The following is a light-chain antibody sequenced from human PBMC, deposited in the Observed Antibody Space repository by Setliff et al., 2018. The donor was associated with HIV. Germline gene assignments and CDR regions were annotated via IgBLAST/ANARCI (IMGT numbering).Light chain of an antibody. J-gene: IGLJ1*01. V-gene: IGLV3-1*01. Sequence: SYALTQPPSVSVSPGQTATITCSGDKLGDKYACWYQQKPGQAPILVVYDDSDRPSGIPERISGSNSGNTATLIISRVEAGDEADYYCQVWDGSSDRDFVFGSGTKVTVL. CDR1: KLGDKY. CDR2: DDS. CDR3: QVWDGSSDRDFV.